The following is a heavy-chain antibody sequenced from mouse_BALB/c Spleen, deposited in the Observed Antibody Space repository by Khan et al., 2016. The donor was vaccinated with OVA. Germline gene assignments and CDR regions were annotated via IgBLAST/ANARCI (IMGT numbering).Heavy chain of an antibody. CDR1: GYSITNDYA. J-gene: IGHJ4*01. CDR3: ARSLYYYYGYDLDV. Sequence: EVQLVETGPGLVKPSQSLSLTCTVTGYSITNDYAWNWIRQFPGNKLEWMGYISSTGSTSYNPSLKSRISITRDTSKNQFFLQLRSVTSADTATYFCARSLYYYYGYDLDVWGGGTSVTVSS. D-gene: IGHD1-1*01. V-gene: IGHV3-2*02. CDR2: ISSTGST.